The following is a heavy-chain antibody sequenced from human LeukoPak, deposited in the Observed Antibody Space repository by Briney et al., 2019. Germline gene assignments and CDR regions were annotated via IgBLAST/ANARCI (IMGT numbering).Heavy chain of an antibody. CDR3: ARQKGRYYDILTGYYSDYYYGMDV. D-gene: IGHD3-9*01. Sequence: GESLKISCKGSGYSFASYWIGWVLQMPGKGLEWMGIIYPGDSDTRYSPSFQGQVTISADKSISTAYLQWSSLKASDTAMYYCARQKGRYYDILTGYYSDYYYGMDVWGEATTVTVSS. V-gene: IGHV5-51*01. J-gene: IGHJ6*04. CDR1: GYSFASYW. CDR2: IYPGDSDT.